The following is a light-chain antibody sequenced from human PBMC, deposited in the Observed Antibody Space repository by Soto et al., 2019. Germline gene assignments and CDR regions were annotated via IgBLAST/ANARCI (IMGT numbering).Light chain of an antibody. CDR2: GAS. Sequence: EIVMTQSPATLSVSPGQRATLSCRASRSVSSSLAWFQQKPGRAPRLLVYGASTRATGIPARFSGSGSGTEFTLTISSLQSEDFAVYFCQQYDNWPSCTFGQGTRLEIK. CDR1: RSVSSS. V-gene: IGKV3-15*01. J-gene: IGKJ5*01. CDR3: QQYDNWPSCT.